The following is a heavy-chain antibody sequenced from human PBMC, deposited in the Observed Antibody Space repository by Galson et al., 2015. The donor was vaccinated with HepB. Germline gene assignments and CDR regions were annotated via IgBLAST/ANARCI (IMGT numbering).Heavy chain of an antibody. CDR3: AREGEWVNAFDI. Sequence: SLRLSCAASGFTFSSYAMHWVRQAPGKGLEWVAVISYDGSNKYYADSVKGRFTISRDNSKNTLYLQMNSLRAEDTAVYYCAREGEWVNAFDIWGQGTMVTVSS. V-gene: IGHV3-30*04. CDR2: ISYDGSNK. D-gene: IGHD3-10*01. J-gene: IGHJ3*02. CDR1: GFTFSSYA.